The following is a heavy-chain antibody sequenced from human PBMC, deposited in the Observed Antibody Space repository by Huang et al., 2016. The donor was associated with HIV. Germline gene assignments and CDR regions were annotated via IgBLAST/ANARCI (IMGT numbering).Heavy chain of an antibody. CDR2: INASGAST. V-gene: IGHV1-46*01. D-gene: IGHD3-10*01. J-gene: IGHJ4*02. CDR3: ARALLLFGLGSPLDF. CDR1: GYTFTTYH. Sequence: QVQLVQSGAEVKKPGASVKISCKASGYTFTTYHMHWVRRAPGQGLVWMGMINASGASTKYAQAVQGRVTMTSDTSTSTVYMELSSLTPEDTAVYYCARALLLFGLGSPLDFWGQGSLVTVSS.